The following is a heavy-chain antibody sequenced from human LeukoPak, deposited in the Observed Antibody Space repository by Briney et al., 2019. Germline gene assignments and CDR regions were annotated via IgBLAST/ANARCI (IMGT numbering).Heavy chain of an antibody. V-gene: IGHV3-9*01. CDR3: ARDQRRGYSGYDYGNY. J-gene: IGHJ4*02. D-gene: IGHD5-12*01. CDR1: GFTFDDYA. Sequence: PGGSLRLSCAASGFTFDDYAMHWVRQAPGKGLEWVSGISWNSGSIGYADSVKGRFTISRDNAKNSLYLQMNSLRAEDTALYYCARDQRRGYSGYDYGNYWGQGTLVTVSS. CDR2: ISWNSGSI.